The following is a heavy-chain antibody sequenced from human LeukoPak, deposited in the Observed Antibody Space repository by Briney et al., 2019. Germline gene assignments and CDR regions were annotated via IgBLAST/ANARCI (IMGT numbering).Heavy chain of an antibody. J-gene: IGHJ4*02. Sequence: SVKVSCKASGGTFSSYAISWVRQAPGQGLEWMGRIIPILGIANYAQKFQGRVTITADKSTSTAYMELSSLRSEDTAVYYCARVKPLLWSGELRGPLDYWGQGTLVTVSS. V-gene: IGHV1-69*04. CDR2: IIPILGIA. D-gene: IGHD3-10*01. CDR3: ARVKPLLWSGELRGPLDY. CDR1: GGTFSSYA.